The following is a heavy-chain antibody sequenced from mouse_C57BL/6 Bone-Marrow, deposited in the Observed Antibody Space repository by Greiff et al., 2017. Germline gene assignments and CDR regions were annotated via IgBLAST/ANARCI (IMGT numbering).Heavy chain of an antibody. Sequence: EVQLVESGGDLVKPGGSLKLSCAASGFTFSSYGMSWVRQTPDKRLEWVATISSGGSYTYYPDSVKGRFTISRDNAKNTLYLQMSSLKSEDTAMYYCARRIGTSVVGRDYYAMDYWGQGTSVTVSS. D-gene: IGHD1-1*01. CDR3: ARRIGTSVVGRDYYAMDY. J-gene: IGHJ4*01. CDR1: GFTFSSYG. CDR2: ISSGGSYT. V-gene: IGHV5-6*01.